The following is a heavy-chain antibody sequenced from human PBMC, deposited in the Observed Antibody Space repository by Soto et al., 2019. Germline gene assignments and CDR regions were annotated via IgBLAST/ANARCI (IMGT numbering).Heavy chain of an antibody. Sequence: ASVKVSCKASGYTFTSYDINWVRQATGQGLEWMGWMNPNSGNTGYAQKFQGRVTMTRNTSISTAYMELSSLRSEDTAVYYCAITYYDILTGPRPHDAFDIWGQGTMVTV. CDR1: GYTFTSYD. CDR3: AITYYDILTGPRPHDAFDI. D-gene: IGHD3-9*01. V-gene: IGHV1-8*01. J-gene: IGHJ3*02. CDR2: MNPNSGNT.